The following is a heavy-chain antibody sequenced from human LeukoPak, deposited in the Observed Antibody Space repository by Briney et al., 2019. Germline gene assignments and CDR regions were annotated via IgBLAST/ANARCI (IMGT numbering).Heavy chain of an antibody. CDR2: IYSTGST. Sequence: PSETLSLTCTVSGGSINFYYWSWIRQPAGKGLEWIGRIYSTGSTNHSPSLKSRVTMSVDKSKNQFSLNLSSVTAADTAVYYCARGIADPYSFDSWGQGTLVTVSS. J-gene: IGHJ4*02. V-gene: IGHV4-4*07. CDR3: ARGIADPYSFDS. CDR1: GGSINFYY. D-gene: IGHD6-13*01.